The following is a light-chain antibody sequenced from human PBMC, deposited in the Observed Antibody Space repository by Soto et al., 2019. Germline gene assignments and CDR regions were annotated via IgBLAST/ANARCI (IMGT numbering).Light chain of an antibody. CDR1: QSVRSN. Sequence: EIVMTQSPATLSVSPWERATLSCRASQSVRSNLAWYQQKPGQSPRLLIYGASTRATGIPARFSGSGSGTQFTLTISSLQSEDFAVYYCQQYNNWPPAWTFGQGTKVHI. V-gene: IGKV3-15*01. J-gene: IGKJ1*01. CDR3: QQYNNWPPAWT. CDR2: GAS.